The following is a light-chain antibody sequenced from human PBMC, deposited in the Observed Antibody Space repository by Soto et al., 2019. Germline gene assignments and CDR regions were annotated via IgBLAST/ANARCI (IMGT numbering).Light chain of an antibody. CDR3: CSYAGGTTLL. J-gene: IGLJ2*01. Sequence: QSALTQPASVSGSPGQSITISCTGTSSDVGSYNLVSWYQQHPGKAPKLMIYEGSRRPSGVSNRFSGSKSGNTASLAISGLQAEDEADYYCCSYAGGTTLLFGGGSKRTV. CDR2: EGS. CDR1: SSDVGSYNL. V-gene: IGLV2-23*01.